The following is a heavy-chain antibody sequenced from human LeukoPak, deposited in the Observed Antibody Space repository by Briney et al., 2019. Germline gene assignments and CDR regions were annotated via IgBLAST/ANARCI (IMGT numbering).Heavy chain of an antibody. D-gene: IGHD2-2*01. CDR1: GFAFSAYA. V-gene: IGHV3-21*01. Sequence: GGSLRLSCAASGFAFSAYAVSWVRQAPGKGLEWVSSISSSSSYIYYADSVKGRFTISRDNAKNSLYLQMNSLRAEDTAVYYCKVVPAATNWFDPWGQGTLVTVSS. J-gene: IGHJ5*02. CDR2: ISSSSSYI. CDR3: KVVPAATNWFDP.